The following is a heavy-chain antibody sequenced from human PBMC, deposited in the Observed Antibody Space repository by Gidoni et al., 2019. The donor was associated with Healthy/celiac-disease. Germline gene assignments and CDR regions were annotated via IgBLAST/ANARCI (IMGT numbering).Heavy chain of an antibody. D-gene: IGHD6-19*01. CDR3: ARDRYSSGSWFDP. CDR2: INPSGGST. Sequence: QVQLVQSGAEVKKPGASVQVSGKASGYPFPSYYMHWVRQAPGQGLEWMGIINPSGGSTSYAQKFQGRVTMTSDTSTSTVYMEMSSMRSEDTAVHYCARDRYSSGSWFDPWGQGTLVTVSS. J-gene: IGHJ5*02. V-gene: IGHV1-46*01. CDR1: GYPFPSYY.